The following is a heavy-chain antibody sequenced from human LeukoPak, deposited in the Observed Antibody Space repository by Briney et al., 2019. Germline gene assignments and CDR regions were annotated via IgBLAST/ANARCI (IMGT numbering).Heavy chain of an antibody. Sequence: GGSLRLSCAASGFTFDDYAMHWVRQAPGKGLEWVSGISWNSGSIGYADSVKGRFTISRDNAKNSLYLQMNSLRAEDTALYYCAKGAGTHVVTAIRLGDWFDPWGQGTLVTVSS. D-gene: IGHD2-21*02. CDR2: ISWNSGSI. V-gene: IGHV3-9*01. CDR1: GFTFDDYA. J-gene: IGHJ5*02. CDR3: AKGAGTHVVTAIRLGDWFDP.